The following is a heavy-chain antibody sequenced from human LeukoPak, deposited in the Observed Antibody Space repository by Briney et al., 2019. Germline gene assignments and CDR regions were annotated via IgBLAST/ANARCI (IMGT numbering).Heavy chain of an antibody. D-gene: IGHD3-22*01. CDR1: GYTFTSYD. CDR3: AKDAMNYYYDSSGYMYYYYYMDV. CDR2: MNPNSGNT. V-gene: IGHV1-8*01. Sequence: ASVKVSCKASGYTFTSYDINWVRQATGQGLEWMGWMNPNSGNTGYAQKFQGRVTMTRNTSISTAYMELSSLRSEDTAVYYCAKDAMNYYYDSSGYMYYYYYMDVWGKGTTVTISS. J-gene: IGHJ6*03.